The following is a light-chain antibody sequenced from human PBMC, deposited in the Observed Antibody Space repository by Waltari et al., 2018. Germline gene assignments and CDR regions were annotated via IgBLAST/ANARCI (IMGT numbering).Light chain of an antibody. CDR2: RVS. CDR1: QSLVHSDGHTY. V-gene: IGKV2-30*02. CDR3: MQGTHWPLYT. J-gene: IGKJ2*01. Sequence: DVVMTQSPLSLPVTLGQPASISCRSSQSLVHSDGHTYLNWFQQRPGQSPRRLIYRVSNRESGVPDRCRGSGSGTDFTRKISRVEDEDIGVYYCMQGTHWPLYTFGQGTKLEIK.